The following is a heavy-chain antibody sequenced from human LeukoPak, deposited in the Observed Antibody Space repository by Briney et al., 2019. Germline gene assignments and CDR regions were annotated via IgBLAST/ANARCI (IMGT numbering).Heavy chain of an antibody. V-gene: IGHV1-24*01. Sequence: ASVKVSCKAAGYTFTGYYMHWVRQAPGKGLEWMGGFDPEDGETIYAQKFQGRVTMTEDTSTDTAYMELSSLRSEDTAVYYCATVIVGASAYDAFDIWGQGTMVTVSS. CDR1: GYTFTGYY. J-gene: IGHJ3*02. D-gene: IGHD1-26*01. CDR3: ATVIVGASAYDAFDI. CDR2: FDPEDGET.